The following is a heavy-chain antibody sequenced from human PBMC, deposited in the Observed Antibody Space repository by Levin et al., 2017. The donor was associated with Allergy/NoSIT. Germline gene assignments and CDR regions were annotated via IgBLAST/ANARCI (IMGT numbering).Heavy chain of an antibody. V-gene: IGHV4-30-2*01. CDR3: ARVAGYSYGYYFDY. J-gene: IGHJ4*02. Sequence: PSETLSLTCAVSGGSISSGGYSWSWIPQPPGTGLEWIGNIYLSGSTYYNPSLKSRVTISVDRSKNQFSLNLSSVTAADTAVYYCARVAGYSYGYYFDYWGQGTLVTVSS. CDR2: IYLSGST. D-gene: IGHD5-18*01. CDR1: GGSISSGGYS.